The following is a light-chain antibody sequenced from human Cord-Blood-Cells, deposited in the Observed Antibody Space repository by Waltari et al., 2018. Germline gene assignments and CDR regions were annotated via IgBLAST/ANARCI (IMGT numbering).Light chain of an antibody. CDR2: RDS. CDR3: QVWDSSTV. Sequence: SYELTQPPSVSVALGQTARITCGGNNIGSKNVHWYQQKPGQAPVLVIYRDSNRPSGIPERFSGSNSGNTATLTISRAQAGDEADYYCQVWDSSTVFGTGTKVTVL. V-gene: IGLV3-9*01. CDR1: NIGSKN. J-gene: IGLJ1*01.